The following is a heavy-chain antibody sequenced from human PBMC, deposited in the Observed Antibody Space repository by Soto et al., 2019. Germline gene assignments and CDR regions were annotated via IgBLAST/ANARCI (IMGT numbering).Heavy chain of an antibody. V-gene: IGHV3-7*03. CDR3: VREGRGSFDF. Sequence: PGGSLRLSCAASGFNFNSYEMKWLRQAPGKGLEWVANIKEDGSEKYYVDSVKGRFTISRDNAKNSLYLQMSSLRAEDTAIYYCVREGRGSFDFWGRGIMVTVS. CDR1: GFNFNSYE. D-gene: IGHD5-12*01. J-gene: IGHJ3*01. CDR2: IKEDGSEK.